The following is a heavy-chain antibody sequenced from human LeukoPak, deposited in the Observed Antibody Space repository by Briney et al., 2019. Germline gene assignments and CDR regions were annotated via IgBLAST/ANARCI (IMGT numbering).Heavy chain of an antibody. V-gene: IGHV3-30-3*01. J-gene: IGHJ4*02. D-gene: IGHD6-19*01. CDR1: GFTSSSYA. CDR3: ATPYTSGWSLYFDN. Sequence: GGSLRLSCAASGFTSSSYAMSWVRQAPDKGLEWVAVISHDGGNKYFADSVKGRFTISRDNSKNTLYLQMNGLRAEETAMYYCATPYTSGWSLYFDNWGQGTLVTVSS. CDR2: ISHDGGNK.